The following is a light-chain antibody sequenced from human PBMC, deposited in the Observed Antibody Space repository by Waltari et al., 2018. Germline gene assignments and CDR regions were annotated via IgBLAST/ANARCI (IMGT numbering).Light chain of an antibody. CDR2: DVN. Sequence: QSALSQPASVSGSPGQSITLSCTGASSDVGGHDYVSWYQQHQGKAPKLIIRDVNNRPSGVSNRFSGSKSGNTASLTISGLQAEDEADYYCSSYSTSSSLILFGEGTKVTVL. CDR3: SSYSTSSSLIL. V-gene: IGLV2-14*03. CDR1: SSDVGGHDY. J-gene: IGLJ2*01.